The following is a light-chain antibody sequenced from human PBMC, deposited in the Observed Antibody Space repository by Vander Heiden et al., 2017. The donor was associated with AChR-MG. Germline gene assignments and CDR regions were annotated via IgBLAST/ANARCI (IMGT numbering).Light chain of an antibody. J-gene: IGKJ1*01. CDR1: QSLLHSDGMTY. CDR2: EVS. CDR3: MEGTHLKT. Sequence: DILMTQTPPSLSVTSGQPAPITSKSSQSLLHSDGMTYMYWFLQKPGQSPQLLICEVSRRFAGVPSRISSSGSGTDFTLIISRVEAEDVGDYYCMEGTHLKTFGQGTRVEIK. V-gene: IGKV2-29*02.